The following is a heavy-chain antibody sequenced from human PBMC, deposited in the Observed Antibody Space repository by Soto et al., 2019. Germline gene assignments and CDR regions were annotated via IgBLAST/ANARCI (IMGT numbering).Heavy chain of an antibody. CDR3: ARDSSTGTTGKGYYYYGMDV. CDR2: IYYSGST. Sequence: QVQLQESGPGLVKPSQTLSLTCTVSGGSISSGGYYWSWIRQHPGKGLEWIGYIYYSGSTYYNPSLNSRVNISVDTSKNQFSLKLSSVTAADTAVYYCARDSSTGTTGKGYYYYGMDVWGQGTTVNVSS. CDR1: GGSISSGGYY. D-gene: IGHD1-7*01. J-gene: IGHJ6*02. V-gene: IGHV4-31*03.